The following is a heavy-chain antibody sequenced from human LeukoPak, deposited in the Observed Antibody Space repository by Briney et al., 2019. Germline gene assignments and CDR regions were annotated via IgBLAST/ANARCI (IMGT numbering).Heavy chain of an antibody. J-gene: IGHJ3*02. CDR1: GYSFTSYW. CDR3: ARRGLEDAFDI. D-gene: IGHD1-1*01. Sequence: GASLKISCKGSGYSFTSYWIGWVRQLPGKGLEGMGIIFPGDSDTRYSPSLQGQVTISADKSISTVYLQWSSLKASDSAMYYCARRGLEDAFDIWGQGTMVTVSS. V-gene: IGHV5-51*01. CDR2: IFPGDSDT.